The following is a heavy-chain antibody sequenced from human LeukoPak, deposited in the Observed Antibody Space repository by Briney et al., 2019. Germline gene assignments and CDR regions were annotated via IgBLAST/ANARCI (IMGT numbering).Heavy chain of an antibody. J-gene: IGHJ4*02. CDR3: ARDIRDGYNWRGRCFDY. V-gene: IGHV3-21*01. D-gene: IGHD5-24*01. CDR2: ISSSSSYI. Sequence: PGGSLRLSCAASGFTFSSYSMNWVRQAPGKGLEWVSSISSSSSYIYYADSVKGRFTISRDNAKNSLYLQMNSLRAEDTAVYYCARDIRDGYNWRGRCFDYWGQGTLVTVSS. CDR1: GFTFSSYS.